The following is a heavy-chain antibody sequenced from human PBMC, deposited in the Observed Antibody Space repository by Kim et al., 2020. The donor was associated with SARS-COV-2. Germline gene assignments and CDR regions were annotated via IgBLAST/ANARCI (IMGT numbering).Heavy chain of an antibody. Sequence: GGSLRLSCAASGFTFSTYWMHWVRQTPGKGLLYVSHINSDGSGATYADSVKGRFTISRDNAESTLYLQMNSLRAEDTAVYFCARGFEFWGQGTLVTVSS. CDR2: INSDGSGA. CDR1: GFTFSTYW. CDR3: ARGFEF. V-gene: IGHV3-74*01. J-gene: IGHJ4*02.